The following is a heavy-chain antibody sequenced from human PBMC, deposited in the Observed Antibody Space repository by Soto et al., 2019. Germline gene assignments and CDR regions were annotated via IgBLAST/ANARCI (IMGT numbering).Heavy chain of an antibody. V-gene: IGHV4-59*08. CDR1: GGSISSFY. Sequence: PSVTLSLTCTVSGGSISSFYWSWIRQPPGKGLERIGCIYYSASTNSNPSLKSRVTISLDTSKNQFSLKLSSVTAADTAVYYCARHLTVTTPAYYYYYMDVWGKGTTVTVSS. CDR2: IYYSAST. D-gene: IGHD4-17*01. CDR3: ARHLTVTTPAYYYYYMDV. J-gene: IGHJ6*03.